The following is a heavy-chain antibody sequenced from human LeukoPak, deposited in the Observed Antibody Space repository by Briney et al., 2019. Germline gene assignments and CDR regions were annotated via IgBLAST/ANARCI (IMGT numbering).Heavy chain of an antibody. CDR2: INPNTAGT. Sequence: ASVKVSCKASGYTFTGYYFHWVRQAPGQGLEWMGGINPNTAGTNYAQKFLGGVTLTWDTSISTAYMELNRLTSDDTAVYYCATSAGDYRAGHYYYMGVWGKGTSVTVSS. J-gene: IGHJ6*03. V-gene: IGHV1-2*02. CDR1: GYTFTGYY. CDR3: ATSAGDYRAGHYYYMGV. D-gene: IGHD4-11*01.